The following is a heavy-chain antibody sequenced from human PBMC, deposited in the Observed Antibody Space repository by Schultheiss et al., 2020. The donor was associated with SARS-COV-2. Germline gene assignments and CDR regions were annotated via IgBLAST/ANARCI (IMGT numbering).Heavy chain of an antibody. V-gene: IGHV1-69*04. J-gene: IGHJ6*02. CDR2: IIPIFGIA. Sequence: SVKVSCKASGYTFTSYGISWVRQAPGQGLEWMGRIIPIFGIANYAQKFQGRVTITADKSTSTAYMELSSLRSEDTAVYYCARESPDRYCSSTSCYTGYYYGMDVWGQGTTVTVSS. D-gene: IGHD2-2*02. CDR3: ARESPDRYCSSTSCYTGYYYGMDV. CDR1: GYTFTSYG.